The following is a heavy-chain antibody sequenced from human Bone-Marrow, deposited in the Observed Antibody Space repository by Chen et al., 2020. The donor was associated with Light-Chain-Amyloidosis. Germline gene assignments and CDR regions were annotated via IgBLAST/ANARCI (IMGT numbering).Heavy chain of an antibody. CDR3: ARDRFYGSGSYYIFDY. Sequence: QVQLVQSGAEVKKPGASVKVSCKASGYTFTNYALHWVRQAPGQRLEWMGWINAGNGNTKDSQKFPGRVTITRDTSASIAYMELSSLRSEDTAVYYCARDRFYGSGSYYIFDYWGQGTLVTVSS. CDR2: INAGNGNT. J-gene: IGHJ4*02. D-gene: IGHD3-10*01. CDR1: GYTFTNYA. V-gene: IGHV1-3*01.